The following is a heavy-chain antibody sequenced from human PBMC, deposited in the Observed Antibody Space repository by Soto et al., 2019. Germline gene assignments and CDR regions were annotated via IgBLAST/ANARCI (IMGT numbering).Heavy chain of an antibody. Sequence: EVQLVESGGGLVKPGGSLRLSCAASGFSFSDYRMTWVRQAPGKGLEWVSSISMSGSRIYYSDSMRGRFTTSRDNAQKSMDLQMDSLRVEDTAVYFCARDAEFGRNYYFGMDVWGQGTTVTVSS. CDR3: ARDAEFGRNYYFGMDV. CDR1: GFSFSDYR. J-gene: IGHJ6*02. V-gene: IGHV3-21*01. CDR2: ISMSGSRI. D-gene: IGHD3-10*01.